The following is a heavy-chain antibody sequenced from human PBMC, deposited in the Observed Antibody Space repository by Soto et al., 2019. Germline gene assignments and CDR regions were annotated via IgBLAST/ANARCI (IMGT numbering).Heavy chain of an antibody. V-gene: IGHV4-31*03. Sequence: SETLSLTCTVSGGSISRGGYFWSWIRQRTGKGLEWIGHIYYTGSTFYSPSLKSRVVISRDTSKNQFFLKLCSVTVADTAVYYCARGTTLFGVVIESFDYWGQGALVTVSS. CDR1: GGSISRGGYF. CDR3: ARGTTLFGVVIESFDY. CDR2: IYYTGST. D-gene: IGHD3-3*01. J-gene: IGHJ4*02.